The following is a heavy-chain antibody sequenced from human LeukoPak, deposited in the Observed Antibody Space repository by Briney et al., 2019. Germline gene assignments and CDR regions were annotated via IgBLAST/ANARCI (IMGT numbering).Heavy chain of an antibody. CDR2: IRSKAYGGTT. D-gene: IGHD2-15*01. CDR3: TREKYCSGGTCDRRNWSGMDV. V-gene: IGHV3-49*04. CDR1: GFTFGDYA. J-gene: IGHJ6*02. Sequence: GGSLRLSCTASGFTFGDYAMSWVRQAPGAGLEWVGFIRSKAYGGTTEYAASVKGRFTISRDDSANFAYLQMNSLKTEDTAVYFCTREKYCSGGTCDRRNWSGMDVWGQGTTVTVSS.